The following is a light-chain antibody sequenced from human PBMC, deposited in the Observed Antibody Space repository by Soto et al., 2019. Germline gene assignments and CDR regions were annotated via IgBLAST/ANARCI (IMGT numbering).Light chain of an antibody. CDR1: QNINNW. V-gene: IGKV1-5*01. J-gene: IGKJ1*01. CDR2: DAS. Sequence: DIQMTQSPPTLSASVGDRVTITCRASQNINNWLVWYQQKPGKAPKLLIYDASNLQSGVPSRFSGSGSGTEFTLTISSLQPDDFATYYCQQYNSYSRRFGQGTKVDIK. CDR3: QQYNSYSRR.